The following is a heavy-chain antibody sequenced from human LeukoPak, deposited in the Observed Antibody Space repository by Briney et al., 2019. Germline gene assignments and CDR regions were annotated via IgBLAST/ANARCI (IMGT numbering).Heavy chain of an antibody. CDR3: ARGRTVADY. D-gene: IGHD4-17*01. CDR2: ISSSSSTI. CDR1: GFTFSSYS. V-gene: IGHV3-48*01. Sequence: GGSLRLSCAASGFTFSSYSMNWVRQAPGKGLEWVSYISSSSSTICYADSVKGRFTISRDNAKNSLYLQMNSLRAEDTAVYYCARGRTVADYWGQGTLVTVSS. J-gene: IGHJ4*02.